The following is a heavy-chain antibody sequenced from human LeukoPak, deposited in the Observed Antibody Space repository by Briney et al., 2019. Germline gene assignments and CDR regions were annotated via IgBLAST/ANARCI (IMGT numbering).Heavy chain of an antibody. CDR1: GFTVSSNY. CDR3: ASRISRYYSSSWEKDGMDV. J-gene: IGHJ6*02. D-gene: IGHD6-13*01. V-gene: IGHV3-66*02. CDR2: IYSGGST. Sequence: GGSLRLSCAASGFTVSSNYMSWVRQAPGKGLGGVSVIYSGGSTYYADSVKGRFTISRDNSKNALYLQMNSLRAEDTAVYYCASRISRYYSSSWEKDGMDVWGQGTTVTVSS.